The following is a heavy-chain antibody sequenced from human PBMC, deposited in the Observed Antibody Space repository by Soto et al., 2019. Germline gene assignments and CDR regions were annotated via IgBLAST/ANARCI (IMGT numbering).Heavy chain of an antibody. CDR3: ARAMDAAMASKDNWFDP. J-gene: IGHJ5*02. D-gene: IGHD5-18*01. Sequence: PGGSLRLSCAASGITFRSYHMHWVRQAPGKGLEWVASISYDENNKYYTDSVKGRFTISRDNSKNTLYLQMNSLRDEDTAVYYCARAMDAAMASKDNWFDPWGQGTLVTVSS. CDR2: ISYDENNK. CDR1: GITFRSYH. V-gene: IGHV3-30-3*01.